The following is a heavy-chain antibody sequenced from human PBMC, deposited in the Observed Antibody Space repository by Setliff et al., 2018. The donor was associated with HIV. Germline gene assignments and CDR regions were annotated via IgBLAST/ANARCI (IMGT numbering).Heavy chain of an antibody. CDR3: ARHTRQLEFLEWLSPHYYHYYYMDV. CDR1: GYSFSTYW. CDR2: TYPGDSDT. V-gene: IGHV5-51*01. Sequence: GESLKISCKGSGYSFSTYWIGWVRQMPGKGLEWMGITYPGDSDTTYSPSFQGQVTISADKSISTAYLQWSSLKASDTAMYYCARHTRQLEFLEWLSPHYYHYYYMDVWGQGTTVTVSS. J-gene: IGHJ6*03. D-gene: IGHD3-3*01.